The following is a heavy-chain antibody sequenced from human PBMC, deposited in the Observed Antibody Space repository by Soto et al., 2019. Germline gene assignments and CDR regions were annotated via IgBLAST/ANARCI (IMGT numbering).Heavy chain of an antibody. D-gene: IGHD3-22*01. CDR2: ITPMLGTP. Sequence: QVQLVQSGAEVKKPGSSVKVSCKASGGTFSRYTITWVRQAPGQGLEWMGGITPMLGTPNYAQKFQGRVTITAHESTSIAYIELGSLRSEYTAMYYCARDGTLYDSSAYYYHYWGQGTLVTVSS. CDR1: GGTFSRYT. J-gene: IGHJ4*02. V-gene: IGHV1-69*01. CDR3: ARDGTLYDSSAYYYHY.